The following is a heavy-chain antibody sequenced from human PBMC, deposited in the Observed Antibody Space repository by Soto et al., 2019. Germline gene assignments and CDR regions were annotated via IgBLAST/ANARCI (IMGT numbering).Heavy chain of an antibody. CDR3: ARTQYSGSYYWKYFQH. D-gene: IGHD1-26*01. J-gene: IGHJ1*01. CDR1: GYSISSGNY. V-gene: IGHV4-38-2*01. CDR2: LYHIGST. Sequence: SETLSLTCAVSGYSISSGNYWAWIRQPPGRGLEWIGSLYHIGSTHYNTSLKSRVTISVDTSKNQFSLKLSSVTAADTAVYYCARTQYSGSYYWKYFQHWGQGTLVTVSS.